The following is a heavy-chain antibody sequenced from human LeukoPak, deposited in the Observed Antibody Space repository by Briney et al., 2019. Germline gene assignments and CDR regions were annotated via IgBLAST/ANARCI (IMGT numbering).Heavy chain of an antibody. CDR1: GYTFTSYY. J-gene: IGHJ6*02. V-gene: IGHV1-46*01. D-gene: IGHD1-14*01. CDR2: INPSGGST. Sequence: ASVKVSCKASGYTFTSYYMHWVRQAPGQGLERMGIINPSGGSTSYAQKFQGRVTMTRDTSTSTVYMELSSLRSEDTAVYYCARDPLHSESYYYYYYGMDVWGQGTTVTVSS. CDR3: ARDPLHSESYYYYYYGMDV.